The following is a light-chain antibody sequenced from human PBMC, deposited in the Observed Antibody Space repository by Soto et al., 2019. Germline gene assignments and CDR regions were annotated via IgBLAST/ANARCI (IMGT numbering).Light chain of an antibody. CDR3: QQYNDWPPWT. CDR2: GAS. V-gene: IGKV3-15*01. Sequence: EIVMTQSPATLSVSPGERATLSCRASQSVGSNVAWDQQKRGQAPRLLIYGASTRATGIPARFSGSGSGTELTLTISILQSEDFAVYDCQQYNDWPPWTFGQGTKVDI. J-gene: IGKJ1*01. CDR1: QSVGSN.